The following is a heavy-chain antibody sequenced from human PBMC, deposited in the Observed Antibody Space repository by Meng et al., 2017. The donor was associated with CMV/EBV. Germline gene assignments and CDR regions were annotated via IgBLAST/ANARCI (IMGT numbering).Heavy chain of an antibody. V-gene: IGHV3-21*01. CDR1: GFTFSSYS. D-gene: IGHD4-11*01. Sequence: GESLKISCAASGFTFSSYSMNWVRQAPGKGLEWVSSISSSSSYIYYADSVKGRFTISRDNAKNSLYLQMNSLRAEDTAVYCCARSISYSNLRDWYFDLWGRGTLVTVSS. J-gene: IGHJ2*01. CDR2: ISSSSSYI. CDR3: ARSISYSNLRDWYFDL.